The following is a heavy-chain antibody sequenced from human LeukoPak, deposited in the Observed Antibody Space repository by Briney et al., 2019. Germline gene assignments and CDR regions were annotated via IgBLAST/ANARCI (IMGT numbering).Heavy chain of an antibody. CDR3: ARHNTLCGGDCQVYDY. J-gene: IGHJ4*02. CDR2: IYYSGST. V-gene: IGHV4-59*08. Sequence: PSETLSLTCTVSGGSISSYYWSWIRQPPGKGLEWIGYIYYSGSTNYDPSLKSRVTISVDTSKNQFSLKLSSVTAADTAVYYCARHNTLCGGDCQVYDYWGQGTLVTVSS. D-gene: IGHD2-21*02. CDR1: GGSISSYY.